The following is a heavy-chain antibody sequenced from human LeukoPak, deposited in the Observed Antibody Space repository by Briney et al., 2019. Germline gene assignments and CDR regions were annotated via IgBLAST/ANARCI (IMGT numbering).Heavy chain of an antibody. CDR2: YHCGNT. J-gene: IGHJ4*02. CDR3: ARGQGWLPDH. D-gene: IGHD6-19*01. Sequence: SETLSLTCTVSGASISSDCWIWIRQTPGKGPEWIGYHCGNTDYNPSLKGRVSISVDTSKNQFSLKLNSISTADTAVYYCARGQGWLPDHWGQGSLGTVSS. CDR1: GASISSDC. V-gene: IGHV4-59*01.